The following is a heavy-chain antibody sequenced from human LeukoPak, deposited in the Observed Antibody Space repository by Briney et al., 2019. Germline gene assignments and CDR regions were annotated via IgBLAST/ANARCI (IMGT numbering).Heavy chain of an antibody. CDR3: ARGRDGDYAPYHYYGMDV. J-gene: IGHJ6*02. V-gene: IGHV4-34*01. Sequence: SETLSLTCAVYGVSFSGYYWSWIRQPPGKGLEWIGEINHSGSTNYNPSLKSRVTISVDASKSQFSLKLTSVTAADTAVYYCARGRDGDYAPYHYYGMDVWGQGTTVTVSS. D-gene: IGHD4-17*01. CDR2: INHSGST. CDR1: GVSFSGYY.